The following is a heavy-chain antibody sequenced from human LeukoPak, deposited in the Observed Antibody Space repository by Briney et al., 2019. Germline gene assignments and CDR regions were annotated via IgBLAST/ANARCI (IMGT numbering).Heavy chain of an antibody. D-gene: IGHD6-19*01. CDR2: IKQDGSEK. V-gene: IGHV3-7*02. J-gene: IGHJ4*02. CDR3: ARGSGWYRY. Sequence: PGGSLRLSCAASGFTFSSYRMSWVRQAPGKGLEWVANIKQDGSEKYYVDSVKGRFTTSRDNAKNSLYPQMNSLRAEDRAVYYCARGSGWYRYWGQGTLVTVSS. CDR1: GFTFSSYR.